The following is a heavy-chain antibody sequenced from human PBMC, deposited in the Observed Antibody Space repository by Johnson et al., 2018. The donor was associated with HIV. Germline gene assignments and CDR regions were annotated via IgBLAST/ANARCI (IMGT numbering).Heavy chain of an antibody. CDR1: GFTFSSYD. CDR3: ARQTTVVSGDAFDI. D-gene: IGHD4-23*01. Sequence: EVQLVESGGGLVQPGGSLRLSCAASGFTFSSYDMHWVRQATGKGLEWVSAIGTAGDTYYPGSVKGRFTISRENAKNSLYLQMNSLRAGDTAVYYCARQTTVVSGDAFDIWGQGTMVTVSS. V-gene: IGHV3-13*01. CDR2: IGTAGDT. J-gene: IGHJ3*02.